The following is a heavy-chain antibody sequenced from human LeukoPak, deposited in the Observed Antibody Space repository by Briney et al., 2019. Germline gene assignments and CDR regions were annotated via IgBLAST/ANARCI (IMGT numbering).Heavy chain of an antibody. CDR3: ARPLQGIVGATGFDY. V-gene: IGHV5-51*01. CDR2: IYPSDSDT. CDR1: DSSFATYW. D-gene: IGHD1-26*01. J-gene: IGHJ4*02. Sequence: GESLKISFQGSDSSFATYWIAWLRQMPGKGLEWMGIIYPSDSDTRYSPSFQGQVTISADKSIKTAYLQWSSLKASDTAMYYCARPLQGIVGATGFDYWGQGTLVTVSS.